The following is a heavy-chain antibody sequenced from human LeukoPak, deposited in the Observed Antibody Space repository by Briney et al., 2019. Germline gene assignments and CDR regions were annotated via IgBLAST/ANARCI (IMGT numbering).Heavy chain of an antibody. J-gene: IGHJ6*03. CDR3: ARGSRDSSGYYSYYYYMDV. V-gene: IGHV3-33*01. CDR1: GFTFSSYG. Sequence: PGMSLRLSCAASGFTFSSYGMHWVRQAPGKGLEWVAVIWYDGSNKYYADSVKGRFTISRDNSKNTLYLQMNSLRAEDTTVYYCARGSRDSSGYYSYYYYMDVWGKGTTVTVSS. D-gene: IGHD3-22*01. CDR2: IWYDGSNK.